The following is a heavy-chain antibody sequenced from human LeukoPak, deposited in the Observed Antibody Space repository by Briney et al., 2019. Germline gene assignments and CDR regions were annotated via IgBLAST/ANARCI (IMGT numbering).Heavy chain of an antibody. CDR2: IYYSGST. J-gene: IGHJ6*04. D-gene: IGHD3-16*01. CDR1: GGSISSYY. V-gene: IGHV4-59*01. Sequence: SETLSLTCTVSGGSISSYYWSWLRQPPGKGLEWIGYIYYSGSTNYNPSLKSRVTISVDTSKNQFSLKLTSVTAADTAVYYCARDAYVSYYYSGMDVWGKGTTVTGSS. CDR3: ARDAYVSYYYSGMDV.